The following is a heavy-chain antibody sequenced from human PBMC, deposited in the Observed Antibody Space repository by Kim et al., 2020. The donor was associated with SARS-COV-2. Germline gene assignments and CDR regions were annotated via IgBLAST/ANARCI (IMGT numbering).Heavy chain of an antibody. CDR3: ARDQGYSGYGTIDY. J-gene: IGHJ4*02. Sequence: AQKLQGRVTMTTDTSTSTAYMELRSLRSDDTAVYYCARDQGYSGYGTIDYWGQGTLVTVSS. D-gene: IGHD5-12*01. V-gene: IGHV1-18*01.